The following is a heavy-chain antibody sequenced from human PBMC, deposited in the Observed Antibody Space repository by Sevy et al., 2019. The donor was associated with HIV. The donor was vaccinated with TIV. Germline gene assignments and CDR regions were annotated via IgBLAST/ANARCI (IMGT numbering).Heavy chain of an antibody. CDR1: GYSISSGYY. J-gene: IGHJ6*03. D-gene: IGHD2-15*01. Sequence: SETLSLTCAVSGYSISSGYYWGWIRQPPGKGLEWIGSIYHSGSTYYNPSLKSRVTISVDTSKNQFSLKLSSVTAADTAVYYCARLRGDGGNMFWFRNYYYYMDVWGKGTTVTVSS. CDR3: ARLRGDGGNMFWFRNYYYYMDV. CDR2: IYHSGST. V-gene: IGHV4-38-2*01.